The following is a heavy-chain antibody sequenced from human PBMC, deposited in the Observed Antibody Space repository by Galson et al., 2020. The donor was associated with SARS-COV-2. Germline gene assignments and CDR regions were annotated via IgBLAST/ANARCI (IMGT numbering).Heavy chain of an antibody. CDR2: INSDGSST. CDR3: ARDFSALWRRGAYYGMDV. V-gene: IGHV3-74*01. D-gene: IGHD3-10*01. Sequence: GGSLRLSCAASGFTFSSYWMHWVRQAPGKGLVWVSRINSDGSSTSYADSVKGRFTISRDNAKNTLYLQMNSLRAEDTAVYYCARDFSALWRRGAYYGMDVWGQGTTVTVSS. CDR1: GFTFSSYW. J-gene: IGHJ6*02.